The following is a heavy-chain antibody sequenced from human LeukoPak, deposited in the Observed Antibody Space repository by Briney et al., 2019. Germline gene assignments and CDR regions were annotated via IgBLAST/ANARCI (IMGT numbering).Heavy chain of an antibody. J-gene: IGHJ4*02. Sequence: GGSLRLSCAASGFTFSSYEMNWVRQAPGKGLEWVSYISSSGSTIYYADSVKGRFTISRDNAKNSLYLQMNSLRAEDTAVYYCAKGSSVGRYSGYDFFDYWGQGTLVTVSS. D-gene: IGHD5-12*01. CDR2: ISSSGSTI. V-gene: IGHV3-48*03. CDR3: AKGSSVGRYSGYDFFDY. CDR1: GFTFSSYE.